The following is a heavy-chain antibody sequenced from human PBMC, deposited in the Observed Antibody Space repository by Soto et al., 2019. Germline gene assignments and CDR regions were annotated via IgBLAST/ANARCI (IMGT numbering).Heavy chain of an antibody. CDR3: ARRARPIYDYSNYVWFDP. CDR1: GYTFTSYG. J-gene: IGHJ5*02. Sequence: ASVKVSCTASGYTFTSYGIIWVRQAPGQGLEWMGWISAYNGNTNYAQKLQGRVTMTTDTSTSTAYMELRSLRSDDTAVYYCARRARPIYDYSNYVWFDPWGQGTLVTVSS. CDR2: ISAYNGNT. D-gene: IGHD4-4*01. V-gene: IGHV1-18*01.